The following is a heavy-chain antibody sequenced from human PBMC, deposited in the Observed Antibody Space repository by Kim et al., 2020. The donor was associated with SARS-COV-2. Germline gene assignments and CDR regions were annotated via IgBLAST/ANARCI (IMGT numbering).Heavy chain of an antibody. V-gene: IGHV3-43*01. CDR2: ISWDGGST. CDR3: AKGGYDILTGLTGMDV. J-gene: IGHJ6*02. D-gene: IGHD3-9*01. Sequence: GGSLRLSCAASGFTFGDYTMHWVRQAPGKGLEWVSLISWDGGSTYYADSVKGRFTISRDNSKNSLYLQMNRLRTEDTALYYCAKGGYDILTGLTGMDVWGQGTTVTVSS. CDR1: GFTFGDYT.